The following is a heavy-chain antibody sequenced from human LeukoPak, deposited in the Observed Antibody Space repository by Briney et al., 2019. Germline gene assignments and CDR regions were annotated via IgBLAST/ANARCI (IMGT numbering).Heavy chain of an antibody. CDR3: ARTDNYVLDY. J-gene: IGHJ4*02. Sequence: SQTLSLTCTVSGGSISSGSYYWSWIRQPAGKGLEWIGRIYTSGSTNYNPSLKSRVTISVDTSKNQFSLKLSSVTAADTAVYYCARTDNYVLDYWGQGTLVTVSS. D-gene: IGHD3-16*01. CDR1: GGSISSGSYY. CDR2: IYTSGST. V-gene: IGHV4-61*02.